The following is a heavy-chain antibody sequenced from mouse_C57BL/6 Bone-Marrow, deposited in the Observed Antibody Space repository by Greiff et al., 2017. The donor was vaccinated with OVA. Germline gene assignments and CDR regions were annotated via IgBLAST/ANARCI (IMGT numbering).Heavy chain of an antibody. CDR3: ARLTTVVAHWYFDV. CDR1: GYAFSSYW. CDR2: IYPGDGDT. V-gene: IGHV1-80*01. D-gene: IGHD1-1*01. Sequence: QVQLQQSGAELVKPGASVKISCKASGYAFSSYWMNWVKQRPGKGLEWIGQIYPGDGDTNYNGKFKGKATLTADKSSSTAYMQLSSLTSEGSAVYFCARLTTVVAHWYFDVWGTGTTVTVSS. J-gene: IGHJ1*03.